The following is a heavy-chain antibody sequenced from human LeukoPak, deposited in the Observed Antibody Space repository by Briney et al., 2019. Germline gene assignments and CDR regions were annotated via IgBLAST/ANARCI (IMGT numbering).Heavy chain of an antibody. Sequence: SETLSLTCTVSGDSISSSSYYWGWIRQPPGKGLEWIGSIYYSGSTYYNPSLKSRVTISVDTSKNQFSLKLSSVTAADTAVYYCARHPSEYSSSSYWGQGTLVTVSS. CDR2: IYYSGST. V-gene: IGHV4-39*01. CDR3: ARHPSEYSSSSY. J-gene: IGHJ4*02. CDR1: GDSISSSSYY. D-gene: IGHD6-6*01.